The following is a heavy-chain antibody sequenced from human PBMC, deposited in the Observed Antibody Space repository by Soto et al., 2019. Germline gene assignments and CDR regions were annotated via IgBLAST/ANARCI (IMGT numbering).Heavy chain of an antibody. J-gene: IGHJ6*02. V-gene: IGHV3-23*01. D-gene: IGHD7-27*01. CDR2: ISGSGGST. CDR3: AKDLGKGANWGWYYYYYYGMDV. Sequence: GGSLRLSCAASGFTFSSYAMSWVRQAPGKGLEWVSAISGSGGSTYYADSVKGRFTISRDNSKNTLYLQMNSLRAEDTAVYYCAKDLGKGANWGWYYYYYYGMDVWGQGTTVTVSS. CDR1: GFTFSSYA.